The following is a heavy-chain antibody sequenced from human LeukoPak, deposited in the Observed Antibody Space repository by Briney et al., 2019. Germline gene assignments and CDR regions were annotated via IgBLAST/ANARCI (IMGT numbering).Heavy chain of an antibody. J-gene: IGHJ3*02. Sequence: GGSLRLSCAASGFIFSSYDFHWVRQPTGEGLEWVSAIGTTGDTYYSDSVKGRFTISRENAKSSLYLQMNSLRVGDTAVYFCARVKGGNSDWSRDAFDIWGQGTMVAVSS. CDR3: ARVKGGNSDWSRDAFDI. CDR2: IGTTGDT. D-gene: IGHD3-9*01. CDR1: GFIFSSYD. V-gene: IGHV3-13*04.